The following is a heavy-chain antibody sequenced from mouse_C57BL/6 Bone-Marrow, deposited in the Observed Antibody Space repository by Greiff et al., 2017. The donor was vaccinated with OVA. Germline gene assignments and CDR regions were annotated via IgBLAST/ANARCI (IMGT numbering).Heavy chain of an antibody. Sequence: QVTLKESGPGILQPSQTLSLTCSFSGFSLSTFGMGVGWIRQPSGKGLEWLAHIWWDDDKYYNPALKSRLTISKDTSKNQVFLKIANVDTADTATYYCARIVTTVVEDYYAMDYWGQGTSVTVSS. CDR2: IWWDDDK. J-gene: IGHJ4*01. D-gene: IGHD1-1*01. V-gene: IGHV8-8*01. CDR3: ARIVTTVVEDYYAMDY. CDR1: GFSLSTFGMG.